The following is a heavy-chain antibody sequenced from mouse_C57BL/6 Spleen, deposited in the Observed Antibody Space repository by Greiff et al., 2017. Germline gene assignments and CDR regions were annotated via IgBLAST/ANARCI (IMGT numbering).Heavy chain of an antibody. CDR1: GFTFSSYA. CDR2: ISDGGSYT. J-gene: IGHJ2*01. D-gene: IGHD2-3*01. CDR3: ARQEIYDGYYVVDY. V-gene: IGHV5-4*01. Sequence: EVHLVESGGGLVKPGGSLKLSCAASGFTFSSYAMSWVRQTPEKRLEWVATISDGGSYTYYPDNVKGRFTISRDNAKNNLYLQMSHLKSEDTAMYYCARQEIYDGYYVVDYWGQGTTLTVSS.